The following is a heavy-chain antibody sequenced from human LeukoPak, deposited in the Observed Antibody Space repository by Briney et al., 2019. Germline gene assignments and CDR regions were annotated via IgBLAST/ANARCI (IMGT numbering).Heavy chain of an antibody. V-gene: IGHV4-59*02. J-gene: IGHJ3*02. CDR1: GGSVSSYY. D-gene: IGHD6-19*01. CDR3: ARKSVAVRDAFDI. CDR2: IYYSGST. Sequence: SETLSLTCTVSGGSVSSYYRSWIRQPPGKGLEWIGFIYYSGSTYYNPSLKSRVTISVDTSKNQFSLKLNSVTAADTAVYYCARKSVAVRDAFDIWGQGTMVTVSS.